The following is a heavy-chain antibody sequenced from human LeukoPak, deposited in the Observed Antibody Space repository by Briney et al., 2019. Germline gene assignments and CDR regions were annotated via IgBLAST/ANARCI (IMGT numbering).Heavy chain of an antibody. CDR3: AKGIHSTGYYPFDY. D-gene: IGHD3-22*01. J-gene: IGHJ4*02. V-gene: IGHV3-23*01. Sequence: GGSLRLSCAAPGFTFSSYAMSWVRQAPGKGLEWVSGIGESGDNTYYADSVKGRFTISRDTSKSTLYLQLNSLRAEDTAIYYCAKGIHSTGYYPFDYWGQGTLVTVSS. CDR2: IGESGDNT. CDR1: GFTFSSYA.